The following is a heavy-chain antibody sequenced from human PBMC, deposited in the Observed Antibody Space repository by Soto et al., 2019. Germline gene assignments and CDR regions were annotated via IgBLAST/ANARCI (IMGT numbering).Heavy chain of an antibody. Sequence: GGSLRLSCAASGFAFSDYYMSWIRQAPGKGLEWISYISSNSNYKNHADSVRGRFTISRDNAKNSLYLQMNGLRAEDTAVYYCVFSSGYYHRNVPASPARRTFD. V-gene: IGHV3-11*06. D-gene: IGHD3-22*01. CDR3: VFSSGYYHRNVPASPARRTFD. CDR1: GFAFSDYY. CDR2: ISSNSNYK. J-gene: IGHJ5*02.